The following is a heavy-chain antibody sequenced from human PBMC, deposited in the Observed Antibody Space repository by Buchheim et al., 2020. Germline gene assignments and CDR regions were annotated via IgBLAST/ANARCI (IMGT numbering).Heavy chain of an antibody. J-gene: IGHJ4*02. CDR1: GFTFSSYS. D-gene: IGHD6-13*01. CDR2: ISSSSSYI. V-gene: IGHV3-21*01. Sequence: EVQLVESGGGLVKPGGSLRLSCAASGFTFSSYSMNWVRQAPGKGLEWVSSISSSSSYIYYEDSVKGRFTISRDNAKNSLYLQMNSLRAEDTAVYYCARDGSSWNFDYWGQGTL. CDR3: ARDGSSWNFDY.